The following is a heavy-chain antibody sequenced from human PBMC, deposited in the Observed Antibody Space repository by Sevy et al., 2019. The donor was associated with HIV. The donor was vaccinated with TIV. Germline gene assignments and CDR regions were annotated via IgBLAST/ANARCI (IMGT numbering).Heavy chain of an antibody. CDR1: GGSFSGNY. D-gene: IGHD2-2*01. J-gene: IGHJ5*02. CDR3: ARAPPVVVVPGAPSWFDP. CDR2: INHSGST. Sequence: SETLSLTCAVYGGSFSGNYWNWILQSPGKGLEWIGEINHSGSTHYNPSLKSRVTISVDTSKNQFSLRLNSVTAADTAVYYCARAPPVVVVPGAPSWFDPWGQGTLVTVSS. V-gene: IGHV4-34*01.